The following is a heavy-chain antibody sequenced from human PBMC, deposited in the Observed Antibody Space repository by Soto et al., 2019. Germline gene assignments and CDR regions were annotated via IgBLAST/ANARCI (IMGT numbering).Heavy chain of an antibody. D-gene: IGHD3-16*02. CDR2: IYYSGST. CDR3: ARGRHAEQARGYDYVWGSYRYTGLVDY. J-gene: IGHJ4*02. V-gene: IGHV4-30-4*01. CDR1: GGSISSGDYY. Sequence: ASETLSLTCTVSGGSISSGDYYWSWIRQPPGKGLEWIGYIYYSGSTYYNPSLKSRVTISVDTSKNQFSLKLSSVTAADTAVYYCARGRHAEQARGYDYVWGSYRYTGLVDYWGQGTLVTVSS.